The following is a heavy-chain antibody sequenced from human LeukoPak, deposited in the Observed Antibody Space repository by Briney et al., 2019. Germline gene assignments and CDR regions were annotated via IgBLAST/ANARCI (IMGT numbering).Heavy chain of an antibody. Sequence: ASVKVSCKASGYTFTGYYMHWVRQAPGQGLEGMGWIYPNSGATKYAQKFQGRVTMTSDTSISTAYMELSGLRSDDTAVYYCGTLLSNGPFDYWGQGSLVTVSS. J-gene: IGHJ4*02. CDR1: GYTFTGYY. V-gene: IGHV1-2*02. CDR3: GTLLSNGPFDY. CDR2: IYPNSGAT.